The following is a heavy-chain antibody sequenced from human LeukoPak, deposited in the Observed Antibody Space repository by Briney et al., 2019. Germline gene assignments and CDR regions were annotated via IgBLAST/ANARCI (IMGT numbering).Heavy chain of an antibody. Sequence: PGGSLRLSCAASGLTFSSYSFNWVRQAPGKGLEWVAVISHDGSNKYYADSLRGRFTVSRDNSKNTLYLQMSSLRPEDTAVYYCARTLEGVSGAANYWGQGTLVTVSS. J-gene: IGHJ4*02. D-gene: IGHD3-16*01. CDR2: ISHDGSNK. CDR3: ARTLEGVSGAANY. V-gene: IGHV3-30-3*01. CDR1: GLTFSSYS.